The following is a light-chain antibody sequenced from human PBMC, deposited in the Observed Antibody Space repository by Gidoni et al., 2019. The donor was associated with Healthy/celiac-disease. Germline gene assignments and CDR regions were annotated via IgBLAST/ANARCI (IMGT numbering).Light chain of an antibody. CDR2: DAA. J-gene: IGKJ1*01. CDR3: QQRSKWPPWT. CDR1: QSVSSY. V-gene: IGKV3-11*01. Sequence: EIVLTHSPATLSFSPGERATLSCRASQSVSSYLAWYQQKPGQAPRLLIYDAANRATGIPARFSGSGSGTDFTLTISSREPEDFAVDYCQQRSKWPPWTFGQGTKVEIK.